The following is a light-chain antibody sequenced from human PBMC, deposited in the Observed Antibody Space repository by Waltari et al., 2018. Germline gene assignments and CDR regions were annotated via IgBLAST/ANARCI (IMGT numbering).Light chain of an antibody. V-gene: IGLV3-19*01. J-gene: IGLJ2*01. CDR1: SLRTYY. Sequence: SSELTQDPAVSVALGPTVRIPCQGDSLRTYYVSWFHQKPGQAPALVIYGKNNRPSGIPDRFSASSSGSTASLTIIGAQAEDEADYYCHSRDSSGDVLIGGGTKLTVV. CDR3: HSRDSSGDVL. CDR2: GKN.